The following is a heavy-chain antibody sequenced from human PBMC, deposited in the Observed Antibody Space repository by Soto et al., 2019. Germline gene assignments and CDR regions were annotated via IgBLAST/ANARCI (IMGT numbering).Heavy chain of an antibody. CDR2: IKQDGSEK. V-gene: IGHV3-7*01. CDR1: GFTFSSYW. D-gene: IGHD6-13*01. CDR3: ARDSMAAAGLFDY. Sequence: GGSLRLSCAASGFTFSSYWMSWVRQAPGKGLEWVANIKQDGSEKYYVDSVKGRFTISRDNAKNSLYLQMNSLRAEDTAVYYCARDSMAAAGLFDYWGQGTLVTVSS. J-gene: IGHJ4*02.